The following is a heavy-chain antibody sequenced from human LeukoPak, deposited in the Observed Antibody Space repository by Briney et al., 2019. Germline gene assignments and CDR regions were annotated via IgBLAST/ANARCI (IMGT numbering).Heavy chain of an antibody. Sequence: GGSLRLSCAASGFTVSSHWMSWARQAPGEGLGCGANIKQDGSEKYYVDSMKGRFTISRDKAKKLLSLQINSLTAEGTTVYYCARAAYWGHGTLVTVSS. CDR1: GFTVSSHW. J-gene: IGHJ4*01. CDR3: ARAAY. V-gene: IGHV3-7*01. CDR2: IKQDGSEK.